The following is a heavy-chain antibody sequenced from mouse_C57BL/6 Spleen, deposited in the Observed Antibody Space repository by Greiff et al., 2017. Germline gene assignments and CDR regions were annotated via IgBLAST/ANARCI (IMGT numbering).Heavy chain of an antibody. CDR1: GYTFTGYW. CDR2: ILPGSGST. J-gene: IGHJ3*01. CDR3: ASPYDGYPAWFAY. Sequence: VQLQESGAELMKPGASVKLSCKATGYTFTGYWIEWVKQRPGHGLEWIGEILPGSGSTNYNEKFKGKATFTADTSANTAYMQLSSLTTEDSAIYYCASPYDGYPAWFAYWGQGTLVTVSA. V-gene: IGHV1-9*01. D-gene: IGHD2-3*01.